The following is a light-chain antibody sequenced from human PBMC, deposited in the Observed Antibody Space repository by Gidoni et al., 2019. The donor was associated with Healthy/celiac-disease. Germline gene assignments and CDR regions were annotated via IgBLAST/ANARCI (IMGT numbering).Light chain of an antibody. Sequence: EIVMTQSPATLSLSPGERATLSCRASQSVSSNLAWYQQKPGQAPRLLIYGASTRATGIPARFSGSGSGTEFTLTISSLQSEDFAVYYCQQYDNWPGTFXQXTKVEIK. V-gene: IGKV3D-15*01. CDR2: GAS. CDR1: QSVSSN. J-gene: IGKJ1*01. CDR3: QQYDNWPGT.